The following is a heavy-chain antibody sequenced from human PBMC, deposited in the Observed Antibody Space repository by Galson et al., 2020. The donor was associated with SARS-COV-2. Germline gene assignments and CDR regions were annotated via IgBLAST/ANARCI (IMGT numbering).Heavy chain of an antibody. V-gene: IGHV3-30*04. CDR3: ARARGGSYYAGFDY. CDR2: ISYDGSNK. Sequence: QLGESLKISCAASGFTFSSYAMHWVRQAPGKGLEWVAVISYDGSNKYYADSVKGRFTISRDNSKNTLYLQMNSLRAEDTAVYYCARARGGSYYAGFDYWGQGTLVTVSS. J-gene: IGHJ4*02. D-gene: IGHD1-26*01. CDR1: GFTFSSYA.